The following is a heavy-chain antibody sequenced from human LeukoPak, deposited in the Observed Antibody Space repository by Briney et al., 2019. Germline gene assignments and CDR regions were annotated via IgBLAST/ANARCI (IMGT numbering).Heavy chain of an antibody. CDR3: ARGPSYPPFHIVVVTAAPHAFDI. J-gene: IGHJ3*02. V-gene: IGHV1-69*04. CDR2: INPIVGIA. Sequence: GASVKVSCKASGGTFSNYVISWVRQAPGQGLEWMGRINPIVGIANYRQKFQGRVTITADKSTSTAYMELSSLRSEDTAVYYCARGPSYPPFHIVVVTAAPHAFDIWGQGTMVTVSS. D-gene: IGHD2-21*02. CDR1: GGTFSNYV.